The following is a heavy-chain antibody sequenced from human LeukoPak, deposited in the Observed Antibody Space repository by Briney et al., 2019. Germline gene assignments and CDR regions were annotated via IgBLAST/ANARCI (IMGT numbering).Heavy chain of an antibody. CDR2: IIPILGIA. D-gene: IGHD2-2*01. Sequence: SVKVSCKASGGTFSSYTISWVRQAPGQGLEWMGRIIPILGIANYAQKFQGRVTITADKSTSTAYMELSSLRSEDTAVYYCARETAVVVRAFDIWGQGTMVTVSS. CDR3: ARETAVVVRAFDI. J-gene: IGHJ3*02. CDR1: GGTFSSYT. V-gene: IGHV1-69*04.